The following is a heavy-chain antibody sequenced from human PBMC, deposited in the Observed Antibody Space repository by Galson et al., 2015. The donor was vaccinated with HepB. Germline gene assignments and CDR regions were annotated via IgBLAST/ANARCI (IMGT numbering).Heavy chain of an antibody. V-gene: IGHV3-53*01. CDR3: ARLFAATLDY. CDR1: GFTFSDYY. D-gene: IGHD1-26*01. CDR2: MYSGGST. Sequence: SLRLSCAASGFTFSDYYMSWIRQTPGKGLEWVSVMYSGGSTYYADSVKGRFTISRDQSKNTLYLQMNSLRAEDTAVYYCARLFAATLDYWGQGALVTVSS. J-gene: IGHJ4*02.